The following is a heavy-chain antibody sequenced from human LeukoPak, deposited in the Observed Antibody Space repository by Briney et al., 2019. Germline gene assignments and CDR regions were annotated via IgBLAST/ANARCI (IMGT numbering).Heavy chain of an antibody. Sequence: PGGTLRLSCAASGFTFSNYGMSWVRQAPGKGLEWVSSISGSGGSTYYADSEKGRFSISRDNSKNTLYLQMNSLRAEDTAVYYRAKSLSVTMIVPNWFDPWGQGTLVIVSS. CDR3: AKSLSVTMIVPNWFDP. CDR2: ISGSGGST. CDR1: GFTFSNYG. V-gene: IGHV3-23*01. J-gene: IGHJ5*02. D-gene: IGHD3-22*01.